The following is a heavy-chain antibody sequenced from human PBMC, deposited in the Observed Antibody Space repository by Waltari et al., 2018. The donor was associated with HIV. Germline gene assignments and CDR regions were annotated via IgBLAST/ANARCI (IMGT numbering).Heavy chain of an antibody. CDR1: GFTFSNAW. CDR2: IKSETDGGTT. Sequence: EVQLVESGGGLVKPGGSLRLSCATSGFTFSNAWMTWVRQAPGKGLGGVGRIKSETDGGTTDYAAPGGGRFTISRDDSKNTLFLQMNSLKTEDTAVYYCTRNYRTHYFDYWGQGTLVTVSS. V-gene: IGHV3-15*01. D-gene: IGHD1-7*01. J-gene: IGHJ4*02. CDR3: TRNYRTHYFDY.